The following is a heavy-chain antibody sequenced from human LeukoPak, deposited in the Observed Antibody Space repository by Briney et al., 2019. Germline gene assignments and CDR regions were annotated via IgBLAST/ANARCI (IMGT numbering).Heavy chain of an antibody. V-gene: IGHV1-8*01. CDR1: GYTFTSYD. Sequence: GASVKVSCKASGYTFTSYDINWVRQATGQGLEWMEWMNPNSGNTGYAQKFQGRVTMTRNTSISTAYMELSSLRSEDTAVYYCAGITMVRGVIDPDYYYGMDVWGQGSTVTVSS. J-gene: IGHJ6*02. D-gene: IGHD3-10*01. CDR3: AGITMVRGVIDPDYYYGMDV. CDR2: MNPNSGNT.